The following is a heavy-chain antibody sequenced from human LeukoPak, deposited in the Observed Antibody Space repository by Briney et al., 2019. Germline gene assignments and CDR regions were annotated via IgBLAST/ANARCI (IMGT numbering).Heavy chain of an antibody. CDR2: INAGNGNT. D-gene: IGHD6-6*01. V-gene: IGHV1-3*01. CDR1: GYTFTSYA. Sequence: GASVKVSCKASGYTFTSYAMHWVRQAPGQRLEWMGWINAGNGNTKYSQKSQGRVTITRDTSASTAYMELSSLGSEDTAVYYCARVFPVGPSSSGGFDYWAREPWSPSPQ. CDR3: ARVFPVGPSSSGGFDY. J-gene: IGHJ4*02.